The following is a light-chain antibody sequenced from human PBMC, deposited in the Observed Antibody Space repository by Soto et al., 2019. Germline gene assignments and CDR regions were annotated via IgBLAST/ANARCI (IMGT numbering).Light chain of an antibody. Sequence: QSALTQPPSASGSPGRSVTSSCTGTSSDVGGYDYVSWYQQHPDKAPKLMIYEVSKRPSGVPDRFSGSKSGNTASLTVTGLQAEDEADYYCSSYAGSNNLIFGGGTKFTVL. CDR1: SSDVGGYDY. CDR3: SSYAGSNNLI. J-gene: IGLJ2*01. V-gene: IGLV2-8*01. CDR2: EVS.